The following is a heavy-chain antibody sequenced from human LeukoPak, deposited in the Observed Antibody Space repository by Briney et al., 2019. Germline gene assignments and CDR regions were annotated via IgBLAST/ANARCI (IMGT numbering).Heavy chain of an antibody. CDR3: ARERRYCSGDNCYSGYDY. J-gene: IGHJ4*02. V-gene: IGHV3-53*01. CDR2: IYSGGMT. D-gene: IGHD2-15*01. CDR1: RFTVSSNY. Sequence: GGSLRLSCAVSRFTVSSNYMNWVRQAPGKGLEWVSVIYSGGMTYYADSVKGRFTISRDTSKNTLYLQMVSLRAEDTAVYYCARERRYCSGDNCYSGYDYWGRGTLVTVSS.